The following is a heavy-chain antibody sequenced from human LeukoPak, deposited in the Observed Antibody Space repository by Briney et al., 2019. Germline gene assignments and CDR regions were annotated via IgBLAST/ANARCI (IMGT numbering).Heavy chain of an antibody. CDR1: GYTFTSYD. CDR2: MNPNSGNT. V-gene: IGHV1-8*01. D-gene: IGHD6-19*01. J-gene: IGHJ4*02. Sequence: ASVKVSCKASGYTFTSYDINWVRQATGQGLEWMGWMNPNSGNTGYAQKFQGRVTMTRNTSISTAYMELSSLRSEDTAVYCCATRTVAGKAVDYWGQGTLVTVSS. CDR3: ATRTVAGKAVDY.